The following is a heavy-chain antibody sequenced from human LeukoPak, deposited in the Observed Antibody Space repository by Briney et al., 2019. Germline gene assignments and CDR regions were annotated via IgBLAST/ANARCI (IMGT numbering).Heavy chain of an antibody. Sequence: SETLSLTGTVSSGSISSYYWSWIRHPAGKGLESIVRIYSSGITNYNPSLKSRVTMSVDTSKNQFSLKLSSVTAADTAVYYCARVRVGSNWNYGSLDYWGQGTLVTVSS. CDR3: ARVRVGSNWNYGSLDY. CDR1: SGSISSYY. V-gene: IGHV4-4*07. D-gene: IGHD1-7*01. J-gene: IGHJ4*02. CDR2: IYSSGIT.